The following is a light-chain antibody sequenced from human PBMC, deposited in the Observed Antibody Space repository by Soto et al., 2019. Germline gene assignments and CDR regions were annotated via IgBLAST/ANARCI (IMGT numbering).Light chain of an antibody. CDR2: LEGDGSY. V-gene: IGLV4-60*02. CDR1: SGHSSFI. Sequence: QLVLTQSSSASASLGSSVKLTCTLSSGHSSFIIAWHQQQPGKAPRFLMKLEGDGSYDKGSGVPDRFSGSSSGADRYLTISNLQFADEADYYCETWDDNTWVFGGGTKLTVL. J-gene: IGLJ3*02. CDR3: ETWDDNTWV.